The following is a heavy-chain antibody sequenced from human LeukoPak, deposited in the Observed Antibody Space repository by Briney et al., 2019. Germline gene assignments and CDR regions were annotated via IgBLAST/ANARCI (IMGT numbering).Heavy chain of an antibody. CDR2: IYHSGST. CDR3: ARGGRAITMVRGARYGY. V-gene: IGHV4-30-2*01. J-gene: IGHJ4*02. CDR1: GGSISSGGYY. Sequence: SQTLSLTCTVSGGSISSGGYYWSWIRQPPGKGLEWIGYIYHSGSTYYNPSLKSRVTISVDTSKNQFSLKLSSVTAADTAVYYCARGGRAITMVRGARYGYWSQGTLVTVSS. D-gene: IGHD3-10*01.